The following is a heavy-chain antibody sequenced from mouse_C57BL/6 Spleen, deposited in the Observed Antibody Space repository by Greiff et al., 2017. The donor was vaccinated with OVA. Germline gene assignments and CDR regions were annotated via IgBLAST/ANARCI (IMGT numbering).Heavy chain of an antibody. J-gene: IGHJ1*03. D-gene: IGHD2-1*01. Sequence: VQLQESGPELVKPGASVKISCKASGYAFSSSWMNWVKQRPGKGLESIGRIYPGDGDTNYNGKFKGKATLTADKSSSTAYMQLSSLTSEDSAVYFCAREDGINWYFDVWGTGTTVTVSS. CDR2: IYPGDGDT. CDR3: AREDGINWYFDV. V-gene: IGHV1-82*01. CDR1: GYAFSSSW.